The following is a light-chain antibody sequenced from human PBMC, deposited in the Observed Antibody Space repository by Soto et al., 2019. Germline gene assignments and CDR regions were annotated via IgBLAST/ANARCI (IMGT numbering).Light chain of an antibody. CDR2: DAS. CDR1: QSVSNN. J-gene: IGKJ1*01. CDR3: QHYNNWPPWT. V-gene: IGKV3-15*01. Sequence: ILMTQSPATLSVSPGERATLSCRATQSVSNNLAWYQQKPGQAPRLLIYDASTRATGIPARFSGSWSGTEFTLTISGLQSEDFALYYCQHYNNWPPWTFGQGTKVEIK.